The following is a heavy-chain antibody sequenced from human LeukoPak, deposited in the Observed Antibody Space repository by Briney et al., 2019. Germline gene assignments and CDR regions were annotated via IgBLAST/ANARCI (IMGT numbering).Heavy chain of an antibody. CDR2: ITWNSGTI. Sequence: GRSLRLSCAASGFTFDDYDMHWVRQGPGKGLEWVSGITWNSGTIGYADSVKGRFTISRDNAKNSLYLQMNSLRAEDTALYHCAKDVTGTGAFDAWGQGTMVTVSS. CDR1: GFTFDDYD. V-gene: IGHV3-9*01. CDR3: AKDVTGTGAFDA. J-gene: IGHJ3*01. D-gene: IGHD1-7*01.